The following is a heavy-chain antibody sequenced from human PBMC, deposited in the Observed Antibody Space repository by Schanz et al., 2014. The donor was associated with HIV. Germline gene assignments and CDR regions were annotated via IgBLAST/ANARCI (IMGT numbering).Heavy chain of an antibody. D-gene: IGHD5-18*01. V-gene: IGHV3-23*01. J-gene: IGHJ4*02. CDR3: AKAGLFFGQLWLGFFDY. Sequence: EVQLLESGGGLEQPGGSLRLSCAASGFNFNNYAMTWVRQAPGKGLEWVSSISESGGRTYYADSVNGRFTISRDNSKNTLYLQMNNLKTEDTAVYYCAKAGLFFGQLWLGFFDYWGQGAQVTVS. CDR1: GFNFNNYA. CDR2: ISESGGRT.